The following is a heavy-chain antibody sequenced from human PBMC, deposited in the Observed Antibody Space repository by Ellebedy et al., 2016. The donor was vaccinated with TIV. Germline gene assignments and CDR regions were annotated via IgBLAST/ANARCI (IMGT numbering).Heavy chain of an antibody. J-gene: IGHJ4*02. D-gene: IGHD2-2*01. V-gene: IGHV1-69*13. CDR3: AVQYHHRNDY. CDR2: IIPIFGTA. CDR1: GGTFSSYA. Sequence: ASVKVSCKASGGTFSSYAISWVRQAPGQGLEWMGGIIPIFGTANYAQKFQGRVTITADESTSTAYMELSSLRSEDTAVYYCAVQYHHRNDYWGQGTLVTVSS.